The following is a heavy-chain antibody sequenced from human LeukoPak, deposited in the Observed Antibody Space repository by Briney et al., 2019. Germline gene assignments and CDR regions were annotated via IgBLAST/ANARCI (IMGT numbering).Heavy chain of an antibody. CDR2: IHYSGST. D-gene: IGHD3-9*01. V-gene: IGHV4-39*01. CDR1: GGSISSSSYY. J-gene: IGHJ5*02. CDR3: ARASGVLPYFECANWFDT. Sequence: SETLSLTCTVSGGSISSSSYYWAWIRQPPGRGLEWFGTIHYSGSTFYKPPLKSRLTVSADTSRNQFYMKLSSVTAADTAVYYCARASGVLPYFECANWFDTWGQGSLVTVSS.